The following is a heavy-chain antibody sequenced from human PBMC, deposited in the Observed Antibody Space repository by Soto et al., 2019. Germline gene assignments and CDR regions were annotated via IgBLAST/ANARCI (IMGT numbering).Heavy chain of an antibody. Sequence: EVQLLESGGGLVQPGGSLRVSCAASGITFSSYVMSWVRQAPGGGLEWVSAISGSGIDTYYADSVKGRFTISRDNSKNPLYLQINSLRVEDTAVYYCATRRGEGYFDNWGQGTLVTVSS. J-gene: IGHJ4*02. CDR1: GITFSSYV. CDR3: ATRRGEGYFDN. CDR2: ISGSGIDT. V-gene: IGHV3-23*01. D-gene: IGHD3-16*01.